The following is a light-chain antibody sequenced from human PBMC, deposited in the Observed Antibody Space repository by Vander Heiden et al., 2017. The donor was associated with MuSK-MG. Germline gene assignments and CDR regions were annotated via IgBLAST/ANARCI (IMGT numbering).Light chain of an antibody. J-gene: IGLJ1*01. Sequence: LTQPASVSGSPGQSITISCTGTSSDAGGYNYVSWYQQHPGKAPKLMIYDVSNRPSGVSNRYSGSKSGNTATLTISGLQPEDEADYYCSSYTSSSTPYVFGTGTKVTVL. CDR1: SSDAGGYNY. CDR2: DVS. CDR3: SSYTSSSTPYV. V-gene: IGLV2-14*01.